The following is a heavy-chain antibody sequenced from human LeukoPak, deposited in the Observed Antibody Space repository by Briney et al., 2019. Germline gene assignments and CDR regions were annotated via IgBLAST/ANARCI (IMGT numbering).Heavy chain of an antibody. V-gene: IGHV4-59*11. D-gene: IGHD2-2*01. CDR1: GGSISSHY. CDR2: IYYSGST. Sequence: PSETLSLTCTVSGGSISSHYWSWIRQPPGKGLEWIGYIYYSGSTNYNPSLKSRVTISVDTSKNQFSLKLSSVTAADTAVYYCARDLQRDAFDNWGQGTMVTVSS. CDR3: ARDLQRDAFDN. J-gene: IGHJ3*02.